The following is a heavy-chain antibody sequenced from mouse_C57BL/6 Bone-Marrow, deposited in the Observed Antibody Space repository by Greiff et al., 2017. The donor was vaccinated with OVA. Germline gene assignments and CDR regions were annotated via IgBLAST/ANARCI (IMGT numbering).Heavy chain of an antibody. CDR2: IYPRSGNT. D-gene: IGHD2-4*01. Sequence: QVQLQQSGAELARPGASVKLSCKASGYTFTSYGISWVKQRTGQGLEWIGEIYPRSGNTYYNEKFKGKATLTADKSSSTAYMELRSLTSEDSAVDFCARRASTMDDSDWYFDVWGTGTTVTVSS. CDR3: ARRASTMDDSDWYFDV. J-gene: IGHJ1*03. V-gene: IGHV1-81*01. CDR1: GYTFTSYG.